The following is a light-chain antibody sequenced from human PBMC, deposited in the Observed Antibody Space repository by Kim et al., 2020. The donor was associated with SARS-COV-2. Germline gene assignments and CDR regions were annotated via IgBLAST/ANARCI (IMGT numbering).Light chain of an antibody. CDR3: SSYTSSDSWV. J-gene: IGLJ3*02. Sequence: QSALTQPASVSGSPGQSITISCTGTRSDVGGHDYVSWYQQHPGKAPKLIIYDVTKRPSGVSDRFSGSKSGNAASLTISGLQAEDEADYHCSSYTSSDSWVFGGGTQLTVI. CDR1: RSDVGGHDY. CDR2: DVT. V-gene: IGLV2-14*01.